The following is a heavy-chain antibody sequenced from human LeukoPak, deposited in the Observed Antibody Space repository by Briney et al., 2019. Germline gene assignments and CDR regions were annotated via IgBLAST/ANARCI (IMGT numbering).Heavy chain of an antibody. V-gene: IGHV3-53*01. J-gene: IGHJ4*02. Sequence: PGGSLRLSCEASGFTVSSNYMSWVRQAPGKGLEWVPVIYSGGSTYYADSVKGRFTISRDNSKNTLYLQMNSLRAEDTAVYYCARDMGLGYWGQGTLVTVSS. CDR3: ARDMGLGY. D-gene: IGHD3-10*01. CDR1: GFTVSSNY. CDR2: IYSGGST.